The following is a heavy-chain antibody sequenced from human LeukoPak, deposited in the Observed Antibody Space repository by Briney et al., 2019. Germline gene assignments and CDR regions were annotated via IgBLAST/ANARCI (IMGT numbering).Heavy chain of an antibody. V-gene: IGHV4-4*02. D-gene: IGHD1-26*01. Sequence: SETLSLTCAVSGGSISSPNWWSWVRQSPGKGLEWIGEIYHSGTTNYHPSLKSRVTISLDTSKNQFSLRMTSVTATDTAVYYCARHIMGDPLRAFDIWGQGTMVTVSS. CDR3: ARHIMGDPLRAFDI. CDR2: IYHSGTT. J-gene: IGHJ3*02. CDR1: GGSISSPNW.